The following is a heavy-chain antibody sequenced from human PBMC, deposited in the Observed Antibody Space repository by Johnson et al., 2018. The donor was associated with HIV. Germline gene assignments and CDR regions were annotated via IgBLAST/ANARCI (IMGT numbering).Heavy chain of an antibody. CDR2: IKSKTDGGTT. V-gene: IGHV3-15*01. Sequence: WVRQAPGKGLEWVGRIKSKTDGGTTDYAAPVKGRFTISRDDSKNTLYLQMNSLKTEDTAVYYCTTDLASDAFDIWGQGTMVTVSS. J-gene: IGHJ3*02. CDR3: TTDLASDAFDI.